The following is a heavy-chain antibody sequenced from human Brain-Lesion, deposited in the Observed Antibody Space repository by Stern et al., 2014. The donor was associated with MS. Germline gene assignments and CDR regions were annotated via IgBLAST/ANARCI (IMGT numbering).Heavy chain of an antibody. CDR2: FDPEHGET. CDR3: ATHRGRVTYYYGMDV. Sequence: QLVQSGAEVKKPGASVKVSCKVSGYTLSEISMHWVRQAPGKGLEWMGGFDPEHGETRYAQKLQGRVTMAEDRSTDTAYMELSSLRSEDTAVYYCATHRGRVTYYYGMDVWGQGTTVTVSS. D-gene: IGHD2-21*02. V-gene: IGHV1-24*01. J-gene: IGHJ6*02. CDR1: GYTLSEIS.